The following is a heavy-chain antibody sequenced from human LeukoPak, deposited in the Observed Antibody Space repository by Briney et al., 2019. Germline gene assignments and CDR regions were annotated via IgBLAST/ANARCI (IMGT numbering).Heavy chain of an antibody. J-gene: IGHJ4*02. Sequence: QAGGSLRLSCAASGFTFSSYGMHWVRQAPGKGLEWVAVISYDGSNKYYADSVKGRFTISRDNSKNTLYLQMNSLRAEDTAVYYCAKDWYYGSGSYYLIDYWGQGTLVTVSS. CDR1: GFTFSSYG. D-gene: IGHD3-10*01. CDR2: ISYDGSNK. CDR3: AKDWYYGSGSYYLIDY. V-gene: IGHV3-30*18.